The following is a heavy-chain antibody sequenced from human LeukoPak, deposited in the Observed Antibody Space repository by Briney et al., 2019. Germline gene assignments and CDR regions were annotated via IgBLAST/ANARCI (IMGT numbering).Heavy chain of an antibody. CDR1: GFIFRDYW. J-gene: IGHJ4*02. CDR3: AASRWSGALDF. D-gene: IGHD3-3*01. V-gene: IGHV3-74*01. CDR2: IDRDGFPT. Sequence: GGSLRLSCAASGFIFRDYWMLWVRQAPGKSLIWVSRIDRDGFPTIYADSVKGRFTVSRNNARNTLYLQMNNLRDDDSAVYYCAASRWSGALDFWGKGSLVTVSS.